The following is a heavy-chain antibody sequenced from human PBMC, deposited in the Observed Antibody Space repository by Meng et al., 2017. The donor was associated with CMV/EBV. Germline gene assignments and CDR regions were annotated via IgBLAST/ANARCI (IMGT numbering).Heavy chain of an antibody. J-gene: IGHJ4*02. Sequence: GGSLRLSCAASGFTFNNYWMTWVRPAPGKGLEWVANIKEDGSETYYVNSVKGRFTISRDNAKKTLVLQMNSLRADDTAVYYCARDQGLLANWGQGTLVTVSS. V-gene: IGHV3-7*01. CDR3: ARDQGLLAN. CDR1: GFTFNNYW. D-gene: IGHD2-15*01. CDR2: IKEDGSET.